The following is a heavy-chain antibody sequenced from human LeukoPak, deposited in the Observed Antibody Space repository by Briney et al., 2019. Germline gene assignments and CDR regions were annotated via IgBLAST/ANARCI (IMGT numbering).Heavy chain of an antibody. D-gene: IGHD3-9*01. CDR1: GFTFSSYG. V-gene: IGHV3-33*01. CDR2: IWYDGSNK. J-gene: IGHJ4*02. Sequence: GGSLRLSCAASGFTFSSYGMHWVRQAPGKGLEWVAVIWYDGSNKCYADSVKGRFTISRDNSKNTLYLQMNSLRAEDTAVYYCARDRDISYYFDYWGQGTLVTVSS. CDR3: ARDRDISYYFDY.